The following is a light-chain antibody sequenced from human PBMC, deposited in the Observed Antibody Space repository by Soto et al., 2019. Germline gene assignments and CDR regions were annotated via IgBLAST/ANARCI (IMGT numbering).Light chain of an antibody. Sequence: QSVMTQPPSVSAAPGQKVTISFSGSSSNIGGNSVSWYQQLPGTAPKLLIYDDNKRPSGIPDLFSGSKSGTSAALGITGFQTGDEADYYCGSWDSSLSAYVFGTGTKVTVL. J-gene: IGLJ1*01. CDR3: GSWDSSLSAYV. CDR1: SSNIGGNS. CDR2: DDN. V-gene: IGLV1-51*01.